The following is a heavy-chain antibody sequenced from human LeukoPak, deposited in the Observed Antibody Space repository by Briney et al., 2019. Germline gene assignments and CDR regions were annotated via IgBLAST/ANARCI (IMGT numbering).Heavy chain of an antibody. CDR3: AKVGYYHSSGYYYLDY. CDR1: GFTFSSYG. CDR2: IRYDGSDK. J-gene: IGHJ4*01. V-gene: IGHV3-30*02. D-gene: IGHD3-22*01. Sequence: GGSLRLSCAASGFTFSSYGMHWVRQAPGKGLEWVAFIRYDGSDKYYADSVKGRFTISRDNSKNTLYLQMNSLRAEDTAVYYCAKVGYYHSSGYYYLDYWGQEPWSPSPQ.